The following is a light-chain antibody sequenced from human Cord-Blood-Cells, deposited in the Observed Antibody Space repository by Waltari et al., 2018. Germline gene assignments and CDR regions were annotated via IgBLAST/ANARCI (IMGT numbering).Light chain of an antibody. V-gene: IGKV2D-29*02. CDR3: MQSIQLPLT. CDR1: QSLLPSDGKTY. CDR2: EVS. J-gene: IGKJ3*01. Sequence: DIVMTQTPLSLSVTPGQPASISCKSSQSLLPSDGKTYLYWYLQKPGQSPQLLIYEVSHRFSGMPDRFRGSGSGTDVTLKISRVEAEDVGVYYCMQSIQLPLTFGPGTKVDIK.